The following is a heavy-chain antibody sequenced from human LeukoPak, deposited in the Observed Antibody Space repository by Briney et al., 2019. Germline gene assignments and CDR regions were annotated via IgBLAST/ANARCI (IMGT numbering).Heavy chain of an antibody. Sequence: SVKVSCKASGYTFTSYGISWVRQAPGQGLEWMGRIIPILGIANYAQKFQGRVTITADKSTSTAYMELSSLRSEDTAVYYCARDTSGSPDYWGQGTLVTVSS. CDR1: GYTFTSYG. D-gene: IGHD1-26*01. V-gene: IGHV1-69*04. J-gene: IGHJ4*02. CDR2: IIPILGIA. CDR3: ARDTSGSPDY.